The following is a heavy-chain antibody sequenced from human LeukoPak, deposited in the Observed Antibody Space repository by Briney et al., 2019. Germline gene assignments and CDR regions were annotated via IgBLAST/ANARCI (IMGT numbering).Heavy chain of an antibody. CDR2: IIPIFGTA. CDR3: ARASYDSSGRSDGAFDI. Sequence: SVKVSCKASGGTFSSYAISWVRQAPGQGLECIGRIIPIFGTANYAQKFQGRVTITTDESTSTAYMELSSLRSEDTAVYYCARASYDSSGRSDGAFDIWGQGTMVTVSS. D-gene: IGHD3-22*01. V-gene: IGHV1-69*05. CDR1: GGTFSSYA. J-gene: IGHJ3*02.